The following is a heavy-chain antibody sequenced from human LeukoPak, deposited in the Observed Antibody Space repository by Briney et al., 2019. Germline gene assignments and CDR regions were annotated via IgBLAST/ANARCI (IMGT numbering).Heavy chain of an antibody. CDR2: IIPIFGTA. J-gene: IGHJ4*02. D-gene: IGHD3-22*01. CDR3: ARGPTYYYDSDFDY. CDR1: GGTFSSYA. Sequence: SWVKVSCKASGGTFSSYAISLVRQAPGQGLEWMGRIIPIFGTANYAQKFQGRVTITTDESTSTAYMELSSLRSEDTAVYYCARGPTYYYDSDFDYWGQGTLVTVSS. V-gene: IGHV1-69*05.